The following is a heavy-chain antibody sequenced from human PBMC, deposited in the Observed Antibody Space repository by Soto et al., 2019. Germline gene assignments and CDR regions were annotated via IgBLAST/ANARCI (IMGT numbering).Heavy chain of an antibody. D-gene: IGHD5-18*01. CDR3: VKGMSTPMDPFAS. V-gene: IGHV3-23*01. CDR2: ITGSGGSA. J-gene: IGHJ4*02. Sequence: EVQLLESGGGLVQPGGSLRLSCAASGFSFNNYAMTWVRQAPGKGLEWVSAITGSGGSAYYADSVQGRFTISRDNPKDTLNLQINSLRADDTALYYCVKGMSTPMDPFASWGQGTLVTVSS. CDR1: GFSFNNYA.